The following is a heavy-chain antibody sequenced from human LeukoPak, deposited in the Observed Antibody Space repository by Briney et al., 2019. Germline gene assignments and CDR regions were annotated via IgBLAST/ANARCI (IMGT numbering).Heavy chain of an antibody. CDR2: ISYDGSNK. D-gene: IGHD3-22*01. CDR3: ARDFASGVLGSGYPTPSFDY. V-gene: IGHV3-30-3*01. J-gene: IGHJ4*02. Sequence: GGSLRLSCAASGFTFSSYAMHWVRQAPGKGLEWVAVISYDGSNKYYADSVKGRFTISRDNSKNTLYLQMNSLRAEDTAVYYCARDFASGVLGSGYPTPSFDYWGQGTLVTVSS. CDR1: GFTFSSYA.